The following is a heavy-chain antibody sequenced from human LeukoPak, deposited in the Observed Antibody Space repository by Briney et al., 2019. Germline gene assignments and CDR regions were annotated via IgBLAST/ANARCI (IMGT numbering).Heavy chain of an antibody. J-gene: IGHJ4*02. CDR2: IYSGGST. CDR1: GFTISSNY. V-gene: IGHV3-53*01. CDR3: ARGYYYDSSGYSGYFDY. Sequence: GGSLRLSCAASGFTISSNYMSWVRQAPGKGLEWVSVIYSGGSTYYADSVKGRFTISRDNSKNTLYLQMNSLRAEDTAVYYCARGYYYDSSGYSGYFDYWGQGTLVTVSS. D-gene: IGHD3-22*01.